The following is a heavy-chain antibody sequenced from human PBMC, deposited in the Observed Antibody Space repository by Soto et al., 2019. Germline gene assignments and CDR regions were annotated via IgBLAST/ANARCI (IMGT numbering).Heavy chain of an antibody. CDR3: ARLLRDPLYFDY. D-gene: IGHD3-16*01. Sequence: SETLSLTCTVSGGSISSGGYYWSWIRQHPGKGLEWIGYIYYSGSTYYNPSLKSRVTISVDTSKNQFSLKLSSVTAADTAVYYCARLLRDPLYFDYWGQGTLVTVSS. CDR1: GGSISSGGYY. CDR2: IYYSGST. V-gene: IGHV4-31*03. J-gene: IGHJ4*02.